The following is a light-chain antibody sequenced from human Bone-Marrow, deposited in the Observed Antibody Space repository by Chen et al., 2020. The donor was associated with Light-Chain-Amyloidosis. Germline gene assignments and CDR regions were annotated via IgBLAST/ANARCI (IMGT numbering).Light chain of an antibody. CDR2: EVT. CDR1: SSDVGGDNH. CDR3: SSYTITNTLV. J-gene: IGLJ1*01. Sequence: QSALTQPASVSGSPGQSITISCTGTSSDVGGDNHVSWYQQHSDKAPKLMIYEVTNRPSWVPDRFSGSKSDNTAPLTISGLQTEDEADYFCSSYTITNTLVFGSGTRVTVL. V-gene: IGLV2-14*01.